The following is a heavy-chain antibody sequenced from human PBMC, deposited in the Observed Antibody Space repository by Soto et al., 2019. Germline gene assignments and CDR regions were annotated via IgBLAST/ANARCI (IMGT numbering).Heavy chain of an antibody. CDR2: INHSGST. CDR1: GGSFSGYY. V-gene: IGHV4-34*01. Sequence: QVQLQQWGAGLLKPSETLSLTCAVYGGSFSGYYWSWIRQPPGKGLEWIGEINHSGSTNYNPSLKSRVTISVDTSKNQFPLKLSSVTAADTAVYYCALLLWFGEPLDYWGQGTLVTVSS. J-gene: IGHJ4*02. D-gene: IGHD3-10*01. CDR3: ALLLWFGEPLDY.